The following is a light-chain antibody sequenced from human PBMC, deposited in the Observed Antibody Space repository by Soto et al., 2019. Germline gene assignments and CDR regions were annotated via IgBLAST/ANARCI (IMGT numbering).Light chain of an antibody. J-gene: IGKJ1*01. Sequence: DIEMTQSPSSLSASVGERATLTCRASQGISNYLAWYQQKPGKVPKLLIYAASTLQSGVPSRFSGSGSGTDFTLTISSLQPEDVATYYCQKYNSAPWTFGQGTKVDIK. V-gene: IGKV1-27*01. CDR1: QGISNY. CDR2: AAS. CDR3: QKYNSAPWT.